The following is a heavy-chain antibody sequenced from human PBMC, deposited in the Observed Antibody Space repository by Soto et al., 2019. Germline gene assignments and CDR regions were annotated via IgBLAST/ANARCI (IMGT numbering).Heavy chain of an antibody. D-gene: IGHD4-17*01. CDR1: GITFINAW. CDR2: IKRTANAETP. Sequence: PVGSLRLSCAVSGITFINAWMSWVRQAPGKGLEWVARIKRTANAETPDYAAPVKGRFIISRDDSKNMLYLQMNSLKAEDTAVYYCLTDPGEYETFWGQGTLVTVSS. V-gene: IGHV3-15*01. CDR3: LTDPGEYETF. J-gene: IGHJ4*02.